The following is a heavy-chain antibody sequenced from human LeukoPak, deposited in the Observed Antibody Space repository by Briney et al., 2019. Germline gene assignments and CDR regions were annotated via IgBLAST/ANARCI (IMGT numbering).Heavy chain of an antibody. V-gene: IGHV2-5*08. J-gene: IGHJ4*02. CDR2: IYWDDDR. CDR1: GGSISNYYW. Sequence: TLSLTCTVSGGSISNYYWSWIRQPPGRALEWLALIYWDDDRRYSPSLKSRLTITKDTSKNQVVLTMTNMDPVDTATYFCAHRKNYYDSSVFDNWGQGTLVTVSS. D-gene: IGHD3-22*01. CDR3: AHRKNYYDSSVFDN.